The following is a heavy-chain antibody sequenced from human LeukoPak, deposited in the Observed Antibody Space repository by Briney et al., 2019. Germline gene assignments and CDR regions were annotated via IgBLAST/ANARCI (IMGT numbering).Heavy chain of an antibody. CDR1: GFTFSSYA. J-gene: IGHJ4*02. D-gene: IGHD6-13*01. CDR3: ARDGRMGEAAAGVCDY. V-gene: IGHV3-30*04. Sequence: GSLRLSCAASGFTFSSYAMHWVRQAPGKGLEWVAVISYDGSNKYYADSVKGRFTISRDNSKNTLYLQMNSLRAEDTAVYYCARDGRMGEAAAGVCDYWGQGTLVTVSS. CDR2: ISYDGSNK.